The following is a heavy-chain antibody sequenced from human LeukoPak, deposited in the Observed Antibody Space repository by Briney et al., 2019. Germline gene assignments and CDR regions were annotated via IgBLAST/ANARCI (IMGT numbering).Heavy chain of an antibody. CDR2: IFFSSST. V-gene: IGHV4-39*01. CDR3: ARHSCTTSSCTGFYGMDV. D-gene: IGHD2/OR15-2a*01. J-gene: IGHJ6*02. CDR1: GGSISSSSYH. Sequence: SETLSLTCTVSGGSISSSSYHWGWVRHAPGTGLEWIAKIFFSSSTCYNPSLKSRVSISVDTSKNQFSLKLSSVTAADTAVYYCARHSCTTSSCTGFYGMDVWGQGTSVTVSS.